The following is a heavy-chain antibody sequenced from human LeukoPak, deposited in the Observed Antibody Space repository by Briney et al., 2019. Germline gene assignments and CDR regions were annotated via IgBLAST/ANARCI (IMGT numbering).Heavy chain of an antibody. CDR3: GRGTIAVVAADLRTDQ. D-gene: IGHD2-15*01. V-gene: IGHV1-2*02. Sequence: GASAKVSCKASGYTFTGYYMHWVRQAPGQGLEWMGWINPNSGGTNSAQKFQGRVTMTRDTSISTAYMELSSLTFDDTAVYYCGRGTIAVVAADLRTDQWGQGTLVIVSS. J-gene: IGHJ4*02. CDR2: INPNSGGT. CDR1: GYTFTGYY.